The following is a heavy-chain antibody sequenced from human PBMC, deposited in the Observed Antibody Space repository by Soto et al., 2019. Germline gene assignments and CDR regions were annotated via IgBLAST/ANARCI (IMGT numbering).Heavy chain of an antibody. D-gene: IGHD6-19*01. V-gene: IGHV3-30*18. CDR1: GFTFSDYA. J-gene: IGHJ4*02. CDR2: VSHDGRNT. CDR3: AKGGRQWLVTSDFNY. Sequence: VQLVEAGGGVVQPGRSLRLSCAASGFTFSDYAMHWVRQAPGKGLEWVAVVSHDGRNTHYADSVKGRFTTSRDSSKNTVALEMTSLIAEDTAVYYCAKGGRQWLVTSDFNYWGQGALVTVSS.